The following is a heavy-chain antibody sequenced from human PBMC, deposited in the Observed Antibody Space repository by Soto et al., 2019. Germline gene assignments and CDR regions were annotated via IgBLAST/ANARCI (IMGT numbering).Heavy chain of an antibody. D-gene: IGHD2-15*01. V-gene: IGHV1-2*06. CDR3: AIGVTAATSGGLSLFET. CDR2: INPTRGGT. Sequence: ASVKVPCKASGYTFSVFYLHWLRQAQGHGLEWVGRINPTRGGTNYAQKFRDRVTVTAGPSISTAYMEFSRLRSDDQAGYYLAIGVTAATSGGLSLFETWVKGTLGPGS. CDR1: GYTFSVFY. J-gene: IGHJ5*02.